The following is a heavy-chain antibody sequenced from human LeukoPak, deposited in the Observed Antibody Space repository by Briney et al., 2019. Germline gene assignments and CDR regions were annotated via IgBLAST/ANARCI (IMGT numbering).Heavy chain of an antibody. CDR2: ISSSSSHI. CDR3: AKPTWTARPYYYYYMDV. Sequence: GGSLRLSCAASGFTFNSYSMNWVRQAPGKGLEWVSPISSSSSHIYYTDSVKGRFTISRDNSKNTLYLEMNSLRAEDTAVYYCAKPTWTARPYYYYYMDVWGKGTTVTVSS. CDR1: GFTFNSYS. J-gene: IGHJ6*03. D-gene: IGHD6-6*01. V-gene: IGHV3-21*01.